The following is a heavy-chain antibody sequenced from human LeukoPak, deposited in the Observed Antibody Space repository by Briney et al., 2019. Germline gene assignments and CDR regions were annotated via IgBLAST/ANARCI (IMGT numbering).Heavy chain of an antibody. CDR1: GFSFSSYS. J-gene: IGHJ4*02. CDR3: VRDLKWAFDY. V-gene: IGHV3-48*01. D-gene: IGHD1-26*01. CDR2: ISSGGSGI. Sequence: PGGSLRLSCAASGFSFSSYSVNWVRRAPGNGLEWVSYISSGGSGIYYADSVEGRFTISRDNAKNTLYLEMNSLRAEDMAVYYCVRDLKWAFDYWGQGTLVTVSS.